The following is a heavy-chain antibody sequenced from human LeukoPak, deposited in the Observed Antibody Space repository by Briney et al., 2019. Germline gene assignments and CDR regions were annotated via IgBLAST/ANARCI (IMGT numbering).Heavy chain of an antibody. CDR2: IYYSGST. CDR1: GGSISNGGYY. CDR3: AVSYQLLHNWFDP. Sequence: SETLSLTCTVSGGSISNGGYYWSWIRQHPGKGLEWIGYIYYSGSTYYNPSLKSRVTISVDTSKNQFSLKLSSVTAADTAVYYCAVSYQLLHNWFDPWGQGTLVTVSS. D-gene: IGHD2-2*01. J-gene: IGHJ5*02. V-gene: IGHV4-31*03.